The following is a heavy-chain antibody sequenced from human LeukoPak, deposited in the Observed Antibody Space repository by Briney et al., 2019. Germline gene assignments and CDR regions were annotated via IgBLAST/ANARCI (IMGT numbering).Heavy chain of an antibody. Sequence: SETPSLTCAVYGGPFSGYYWTWIRQPPGKGLEWIGEINQGGTTNYNPSLRSRVTILIDTSRNQFSLRLSSVTAADTAVYYCARGRLFSGYRGNVGHEDFDYWGQGSLVTVSS. D-gene: IGHD5-12*01. CDR1: GGPFSGYY. J-gene: IGHJ4*02. V-gene: IGHV4-34*01. CDR2: INQGGTT. CDR3: ARGRLFSGYRGNVGHEDFDY.